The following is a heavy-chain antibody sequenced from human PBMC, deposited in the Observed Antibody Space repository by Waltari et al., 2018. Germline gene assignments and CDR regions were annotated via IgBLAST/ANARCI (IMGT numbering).Heavy chain of an antibody. CDR3: AKAVGARGYDAFDI. Sequence: QVQLVQSGAEVKKPGASVKVSCKASGYTFTSYAMYWVRQAPGQRLEWMGWINAGNGNTKYSQKFQGRVTITSDTSASTAYMELSSLRSEDTAVYYCAKAVGARGYDAFDIWGQGTMVTVSS. CDR2: INAGNGNT. CDR1: GYTFTSYA. V-gene: IGHV1-3*01. J-gene: IGHJ3*02. D-gene: IGHD1-26*01.